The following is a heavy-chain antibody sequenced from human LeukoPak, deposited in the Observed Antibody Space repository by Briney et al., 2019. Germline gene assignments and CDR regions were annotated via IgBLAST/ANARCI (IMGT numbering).Heavy chain of an antibody. V-gene: IGHV3-30*03. CDR2: ISYDGSNK. J-gene: IGHJ4*02. CDR3: ARDPTQYLRYGHFDY. CDR1: GLTFNKFA. Sequence: GGSLRLSCAASGLTFNKFAMSWVRQAPGKGLEWVAVISYDGSNKYYADSVKGRFTISRDNSKNTLYLQMNSLSDEDTAVYYCARDPTQYLRYGHFDYWGQGTLVTVSS. D-gene: IGHD5/OR15-5a*01.